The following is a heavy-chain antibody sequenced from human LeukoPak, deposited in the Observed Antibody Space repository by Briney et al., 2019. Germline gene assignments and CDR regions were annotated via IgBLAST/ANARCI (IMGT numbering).Heavy chain of an antibody. CDR3: ARVGENILTGYSYFDY. CDR1: GYTFTSYG. CDR2: ISAYNGNT. D-gene: IGHD3-9*01. Sequence: ASVKVSCKASGYTFTSYGISWVRQAPGQGLEWMGWISAYNGNTNYAQKPQGRVTMTTDTSTSTAYMELRSLRSDDTAVYYCARVGENILTGYSYFDYWGQGTLVTVSS. V-gene: IGHV1-18*04. J-gene: IGHJ4*02.